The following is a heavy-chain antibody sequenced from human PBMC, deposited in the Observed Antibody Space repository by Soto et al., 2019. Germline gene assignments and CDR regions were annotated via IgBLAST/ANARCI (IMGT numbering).Heavy chain of an antibody. CDR1: GGSISSGGYY. CDR2: IYYSGST. V-gene: IGHV4-30-4*01. Sequence: PSETLSLTCTVSGGSISSGGYYWCWIRQPPGKGLEWIGYIYYSGSTYYNPSLKSRITISVDTSKNQFSLRLSSVTAADTAVYYCARERPDGARLDPWGQGTLVIVSS. CDR3: ARERPDGARLDP. D-gene: IGHD6-6*01. J-gene: IGHJ5*02.